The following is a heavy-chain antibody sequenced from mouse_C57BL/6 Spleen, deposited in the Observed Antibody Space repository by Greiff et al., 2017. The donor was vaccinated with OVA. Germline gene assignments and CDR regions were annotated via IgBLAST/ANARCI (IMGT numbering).Heavy chain of an antibody. CDR1: GFTFSSYG. CDR3: ARQYYGSSYFDY. V-gene: IGHV5-6*01. J-gene: IGHJ2*01. CDR2: ISSGGSYT. D-gene: IGHD1-1*01. Sequence: EVMLVESGGDLVKPGGSLKLSCAASGFTFSSYGMSWVRQTPDKRLEWVATISSGGSYTYYPDSVKGRFTIYRDNAKNTLYLQMSSLKSEDTAMYYCARQYYGSSYFDYWGQGTTLTVSS.